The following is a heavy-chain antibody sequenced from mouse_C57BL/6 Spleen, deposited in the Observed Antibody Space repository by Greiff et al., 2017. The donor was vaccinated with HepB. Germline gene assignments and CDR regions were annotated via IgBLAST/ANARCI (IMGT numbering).Heavy chain of an antibody. CDR1: GYSFTDYN. CDR3: SREANYYGSSDDYAMDY. CDR2: INPNYGTT. J-gene: IGHJ4*01. V-gene: IGHV1-39*01. D-gene: IGHD1-1*01. Sequence: VQLQQSGPELVKPGASVKISCKASGYSFTDYNMNWVKQSNGKSLEWIGVINPNYGTTSYNQKFKGKATLTVDQSSSTAYMPLNSLTSEDSAVYDCSREANYYGSSDDYAMDYWGQGTSVTVSS.